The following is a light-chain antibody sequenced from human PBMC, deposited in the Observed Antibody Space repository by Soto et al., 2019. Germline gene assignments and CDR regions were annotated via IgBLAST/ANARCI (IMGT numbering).Light chain of an antibody. Sequence: EIVLTQSPATLSLSPGERATLSCMARQTVSSYLAWYQQKPGQAPRLLIYAASNRDTGIPARFSGSGSGTDFNFTISSLEPAAVAVYYCQQRSNWPPFAFGTGTKVVIK. V-gene: IGKV3-11*01. CDR3: QQRSNWPPFA. J-gene: IGKJ3*01. CDR2: AAS. CDR1: QTVSSY.